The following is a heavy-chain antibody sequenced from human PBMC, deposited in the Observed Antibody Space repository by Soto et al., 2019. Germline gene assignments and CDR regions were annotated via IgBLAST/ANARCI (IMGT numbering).Heavy chain of an antibody. CDR3: AKGSTHCSGGSCDIDN. J-gene: IGHJ4*02. V-gene: IGHV3-23*01. CDR2: ISGSGGST. D-gene: IGHD2-15*01. Sequence: EVHVLESGGGLVQHGGSLRFSCAASGFTFSSFAMSWVRQAPGKGLEWVSVISGSGGSTYYADSVKGRFTISRDNSQNTLYLQMNSLRAEDTAVYYCAKGSTHCSGGSCDIDNWGQGTLVTVSS. CDR1: GFTFSSFA.